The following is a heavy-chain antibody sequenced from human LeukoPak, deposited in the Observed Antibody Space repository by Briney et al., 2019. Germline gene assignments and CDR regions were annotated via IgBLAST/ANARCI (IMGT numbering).Heavy chain of an antibody. D-gene: IGHD1-7*01. V-gene: IGHV1-18*01. Sequence: ASVKVSCKASGYTFISYSISWVRQAPGQGLEWMGWISAYNGNTNYAQKFQGRVTMTTDTSTSTAYMELRSLRSDDTAVYYCARRRVTGTTDWFDPWGQGTLVTVSS. CDR2: ISAYNGNT. CDR3: ARRRVTGTTDWFDP. CDR1: GYTFISYS. J-gene: IGHJ5*02.